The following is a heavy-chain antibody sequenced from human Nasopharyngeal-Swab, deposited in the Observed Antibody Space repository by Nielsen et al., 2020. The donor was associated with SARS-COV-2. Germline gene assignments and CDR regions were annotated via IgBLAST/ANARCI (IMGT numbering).Heavy chain of an antibody. Sequence: WIRQPPGKGLEWVSYISSSSSYTNYADSEKGRFTISRDNAKNSLYLQMNSLRAEDTAVYYCASSNSAAAGFDYWGQGTLVTVSS. V-gene: IGHV3-11*03. CDR3: ASSNSAAAGFDY. J-gene: IGHJ4*02. D-gene: IGHD6-13*01. CDR2: ISSSSSYT.